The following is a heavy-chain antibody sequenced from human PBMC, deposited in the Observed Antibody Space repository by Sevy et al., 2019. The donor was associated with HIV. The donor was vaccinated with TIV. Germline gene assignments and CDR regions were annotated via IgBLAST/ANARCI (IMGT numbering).Heavy chain of an antibody. CDR1: GGTFSSYA. V-gene: IGHV1-69*13. J-gene: IGHJ6*03. D-gene: IGHD2-2*02. CDR3: AISVVVPAAIPIGYYYYYMDV. Sequence: ASVKVSCKASGGTFSSYAISWVRQAPGQGLEWMGGIMPIFGTANYAQKFQGRVTITADESTSTAYMELSSLRSEDTAVYYCAISVVVPAAIPIGYYYYYMDVWGKGTTVTVSS. CDR2: IMPIFGTA.